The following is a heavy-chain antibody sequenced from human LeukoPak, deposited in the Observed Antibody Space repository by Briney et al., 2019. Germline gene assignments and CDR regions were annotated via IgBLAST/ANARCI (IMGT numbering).Heavy chain of an antibody. CDR3: ARAPNSYYDSSGYSDY. V-gene: IGHV1-8*01. Sequence: ASVKVSCKASGYTFTSYDINWVRQATGQGLEWMGWMNPNSGNTGYAQKFQGRVTMTRNTSISTAYMELSSLRSEDTAVYYCARAPNSYYDSSGYSDYWGKGTLVTVSS. CDR1: GYTFTSYD. J-gene: IGHJ4*02. D-gene: IGHD3-22*01. CDR2: MNPNSGNT.